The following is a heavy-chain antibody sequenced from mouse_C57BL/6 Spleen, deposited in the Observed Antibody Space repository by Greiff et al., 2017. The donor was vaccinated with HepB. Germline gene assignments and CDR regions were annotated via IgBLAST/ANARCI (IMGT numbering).Heavy chain of an antibody. D-gene: IGHD2-3*01. Sequence: EVQLQQSGPELVKPGASVKIPCKASGYTFTDYNMDWVKQSHGKSLEWIGDINPNDGGTIYDQKFKGKATLTVDKSSSTAYMALRSLTSEDTAVYYRARRVLLHSLYSAMDYWGQGTSVTVSS. CDR2: INPNDGGT. V-gene: IGHV1-18*01. CDR1: GYTFTDYN. CDR3: ARRVLLHSLYSAMDY. J-gene: IGHJ4*01.